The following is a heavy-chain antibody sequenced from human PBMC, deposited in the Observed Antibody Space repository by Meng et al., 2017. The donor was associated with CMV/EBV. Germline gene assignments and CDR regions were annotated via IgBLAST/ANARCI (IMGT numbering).Heavy chain of an antibody. CDR2: IYWDDDK. CDR3: ARIAAAGRFDY. CDR1: GFSLSTRGVG. J-gene: IGHJ4*02. Sequence: ITLNGSGPTLVNPTHHLTLPGTFSGFSLSTRGVGGGWIRQHPGKALEWLALIYWDDDKRYSPSLKSRLTITKDTSKNQVVLTMTNMDPVDTATYYCARIAAAGRFDYWGQGTLVTVSS. V-gene: IGHV2-5*02. D-gene: IGHD6-13*01.